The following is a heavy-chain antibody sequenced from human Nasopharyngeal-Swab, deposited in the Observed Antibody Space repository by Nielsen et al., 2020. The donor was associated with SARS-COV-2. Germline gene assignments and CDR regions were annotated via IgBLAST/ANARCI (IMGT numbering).Heavy chain of an antibody. Sequence: SETLSLTCTVSGGSISSYYWSWIRQPPGKGLEWIGYIYYSGSTNYNPSLKSRVTISGDTSKNQFSLKLSSVTAADTAVYYCARDRVVLWFGEPMSDAFDIWGQGTMVTVSS. J-gene: IGHJ3*02. V-gene: IGHV4-59*13. CDR3: ARDRVVLWFGEPMSDAFDI. CDR2: IYYSGST. D-gene: IGHD3-10*01. CDR1: GGSISSYY.